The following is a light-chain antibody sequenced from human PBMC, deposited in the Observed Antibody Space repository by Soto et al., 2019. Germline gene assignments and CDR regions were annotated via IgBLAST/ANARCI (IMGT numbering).Light chain of an antibody. V-gene: IGKV1-17*01. CDR1: QGIRSA. CDR2: AAS. CDR3: QQASSFPQT. Sequence: IKVNKSPSSLSAYVGYSLTITCLTSQGIRSALGWYQQKPGKAPKIMIYAASSLQGGVPSRFSGSGSGTEFTLTISSLQPEDFATYYCQQASSFPQTFGQGTRLEIK. J-gene: IGKJ5*01.